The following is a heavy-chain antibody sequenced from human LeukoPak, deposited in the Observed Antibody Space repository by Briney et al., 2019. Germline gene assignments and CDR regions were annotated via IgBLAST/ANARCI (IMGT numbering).Heavy chain of an antibody. V-gene: IGHV3-21*01. CDR3: AREREQWLETGFDY. CDR2: ISSSSYI. D-gene: IGHD6-19*01. CDR1: GFTFSSYS. J-gene: IGHJ4*02. Sequence: GGSLRLSCAASGFTFSSYSMTWVRQAPGKGLEWVSSISSSSYIYYADSVKGRFTISRDNAKNSLYLQMNSLRAEDTAVYYCAREREQWLETGFDYWGQGTLVTVSS.